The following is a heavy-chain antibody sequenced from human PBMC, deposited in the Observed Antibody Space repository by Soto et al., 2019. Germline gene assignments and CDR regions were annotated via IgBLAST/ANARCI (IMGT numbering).Heavy chain of an antibody. Sequence: EVQLLESRGGLVQPGGSLRLSCAASGFTFSSYAMNWVRQAPGKGLEWVSAISNSGGSTYYADSVKGRFTISRDNSKNTLYLQMNSLRAEDTAVYYCAKDLRSSGWLIFDYWGQGTLVTVSS. J-gene: IGHJ4*02. V-gene: IGHV3-23*01. CDR1: GFTFSSYA. CDR3: AKDLRSSGWLIFDY. D-gene: IGHD6-19*01. CDR2: ISNSGGST.